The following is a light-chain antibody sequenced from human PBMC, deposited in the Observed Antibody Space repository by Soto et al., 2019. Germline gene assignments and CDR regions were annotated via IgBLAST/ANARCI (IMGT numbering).Light chain of an antibody. Sequence: QSALTQPPSASGSPGQSVAISRTGTSRDVGGQNYVSWYQEHPGKAPKLIIYAVSNRPSGDPDRFSGSKSGNTASLTISGLRAEDEADYYCCSHAGNNNYVFGTGTKVTVL. CDR1: SRDVGGQNY. CDR3: CSHAGNNNYV. CDR2: AVS. J-gene: IGLJ1*01. V-gene: IGLV2-8*01.